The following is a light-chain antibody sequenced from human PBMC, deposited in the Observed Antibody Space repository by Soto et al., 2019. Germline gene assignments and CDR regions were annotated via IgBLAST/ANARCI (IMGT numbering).Light chain of an antibody. J-gene: IGKJ1*01. CDR2: DAS. CDR3: QQYNKWPPWT. CDR1: ESVSRN. Sequence: EVVMTQSPATLSVSPGERATLSCRASESVSRNLAWYQQKPGQAPRLLIYDASNRATGIPARFSGSGSGTEFTLTINSLQSEDFAIYYCQQYNKWPPWTFGQGTKVDIK. V-gene: IGKV3D-15*01.